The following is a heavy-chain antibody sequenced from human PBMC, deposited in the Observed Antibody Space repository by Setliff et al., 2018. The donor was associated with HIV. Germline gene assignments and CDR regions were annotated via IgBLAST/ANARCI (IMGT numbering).Heavy chain of an antibody. Sequence: LRLSCAISGFTFSDYYIDWVRQAPGGGLEWVGRSRNKAKSYSTDYSAPVRDRFTISRDDSRDILYLQMNSLKTEDTAVYYCTTDLPYGYHNDYWGPGTLVTVSS. CDR2: SRNKAKSYST. CDR3: TTDLPYGYHNDY. CDR1: GFTFSDYY. V-gene: IGHV3-72*01. D-gene: IGHD2-2*01. J-gene: IGHJ4*02.